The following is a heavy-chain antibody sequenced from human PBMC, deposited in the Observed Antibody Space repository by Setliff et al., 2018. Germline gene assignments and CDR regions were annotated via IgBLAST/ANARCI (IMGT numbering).Heavy chain of an antibody. CDR2: IYYSGTT. CDR1: GGSITSRSYY. V-gene: IGHV4-39*02. J-gene: IGHJ4*02. CDR3: AKDSPLGGWYGSFDY. D-gene: IGHD6-19*01. Sequence: SETLSLTCSVSGGSITSRSYYWGWIRQSPGKGLEWLGTIYYSGTTYYNSSLRSRVSISVDTSKNQFSLKLSSVTAADTAVYYCAKDSPLGGWYGSFDYWGQGTLVTVSS.